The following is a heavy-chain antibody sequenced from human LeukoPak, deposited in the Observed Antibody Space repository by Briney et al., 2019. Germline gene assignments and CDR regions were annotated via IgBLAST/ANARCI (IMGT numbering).Heavy chain of an antibody. D-gene: IGHD3-10*01. V-gene: IGHV3-23*01. CDR2: MSGSGGST. CDR1: GFTFSSYG. Sequence: GGSLRLSCAASGFTFSSYGMSWVRQAPGKGLEWVSAMSGSGGSTYYADSVKGRFTISRDNSKNTLYLQMSSLRAEDTAVYYCAKDQHYYGSGSYGSFDYWGQGTLVTVSS. J-gene: IGHJ4*02. CDR3: AKDQHYYGSGSYGSFDY.